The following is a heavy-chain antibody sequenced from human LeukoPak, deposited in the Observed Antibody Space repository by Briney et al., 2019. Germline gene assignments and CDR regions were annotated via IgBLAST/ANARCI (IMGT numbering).Heavy chain of an antibody. Sequence: GGSLRLSCAASGFTFSSYAMHWVRQAPGKGLEWVAVISYDGSNKYYADSVKGRFIISRDNSKNTLYLQMNSLRAEDTAVYYCARSRNPYEDLHCWGQGTLVTVSS. CDR2: ISYDGSNK. J-gene: IGHJ4*02. CDR1: GFTFSSYA. CDR3: ARSRNPYEDLHC. V-gene: IGHV3-30-3*01. D-gene: IGHD3-3*01.